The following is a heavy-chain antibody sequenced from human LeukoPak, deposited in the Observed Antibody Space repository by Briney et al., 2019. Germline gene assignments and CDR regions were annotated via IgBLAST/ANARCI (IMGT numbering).Heavy chain of an antibody. CDR2: FDPEDGET. CDR3: AREGYCSSTSCYWFDP. D-gene: IGHD2-2*01. CDR1: GYTLTELS. Sequence: ASVKVSCKVSGYTLTELSMHWVRQAPGKGLEWMGGFDPEDGETIYAQKFQGRVTMTEDTSTDTAYMELSSLRSEDTAVYYCAREGYCSSTSCYWFDPWGQGTLVTVSS. V-gene: IGHV1-24*01. J-gene: IGHJ5*02.